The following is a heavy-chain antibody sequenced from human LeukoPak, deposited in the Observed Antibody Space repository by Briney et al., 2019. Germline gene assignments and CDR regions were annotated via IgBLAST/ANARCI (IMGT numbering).Heavy chain of an antibody. J-gene: IGHJ4*02. CDR3: AAVPSYSSNWPFDY. CDR2: IVVGSGNT. Sequence: SVKVSCKASGFTFTSSAMQWVRQARGQRLEWIGWIVVGSGNTNYAQKFQERVTITRDMSTSTAYMELSSLRSEDTAVYYCAAVPSYSSNWPFDYWGQGTLVTVSS. D-gene: IGHD6-13*01. CDR1: GFTFTSSA. V-gene: IGHV1-58*02.